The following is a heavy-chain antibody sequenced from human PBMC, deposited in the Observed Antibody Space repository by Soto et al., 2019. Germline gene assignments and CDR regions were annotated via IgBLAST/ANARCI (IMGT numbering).Heavy chain of an antibody. CDR1: GYSFTSYW. J-gene: IGHJ5*02. CDR2: IYPGDSDT. Sequence: PGESLKISCKGSGYSFTSYWIGWVRQMPGKGLEWMGIIYPGDSDTRYSPSFQGQVTISADKSISTAYLQWSSLKASDTAMYYCARHISGGYDILTGYSPSPFDPWGQGTLVTVSS. D-gene: IGHD3-9*01. V-gene: IGHV5-51*01. CDR3: ARHISGGYDILTGYSPSPFDP.